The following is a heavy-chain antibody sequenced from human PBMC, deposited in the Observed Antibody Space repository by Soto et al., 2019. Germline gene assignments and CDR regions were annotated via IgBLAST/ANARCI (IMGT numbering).Heavy chain of an antibody. CDR3: AAVNLPPYYYDSSGPPPPFDY. D-gene: IGHD3-22*01. CDR1: GFTFTSSA. V-gene: IGHV1-58*02. J-gene: IGHJ4*02. Sequence: GASVKVSCKASGFTFTSSAMQWVRQARGQRLEWIGWIVVGSGNTNYAQKFQERVTITRDMSTSTAYMELSSLRSEDTAVYYCAAVNLPPYYYDSSGPPPPFDYWGQGTLVTVSS. CDR2: IVVGSGNT.